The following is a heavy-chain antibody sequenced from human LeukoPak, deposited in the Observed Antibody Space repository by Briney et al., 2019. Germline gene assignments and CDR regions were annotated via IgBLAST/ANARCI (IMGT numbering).Heavy chain of an antibody. CDR3: VKDPVWRSGEMATLRNDYFDY. CDR1: GFTFSGYG. Sequence: GGSLGLSCVASGFTFSGYGIHWVRQAPGKGLQWVAFIRYDGSSQYYADSVKGRFTISRDNSKHTVFLEMNSLRDEDTAVYYCVKDPVWRSGEMATLRNDYFDYWGQGTLVTVSS. D-gene: IGHD5-24*01. CDR2: IRYDGSSQ. J-gene: IGHJ4*02. V-gene: IGHV3-30*02.